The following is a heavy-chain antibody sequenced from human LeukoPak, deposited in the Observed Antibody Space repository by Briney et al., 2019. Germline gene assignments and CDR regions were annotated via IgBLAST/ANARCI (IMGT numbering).Heavy chain of an antibody. J-gene: IGHJ5*02. V-gene: IGHV4-31*03. CDR2: IYYSGST. CDR1: GGSISSGGYY. D-gene: IGHD6-6*01. Sequence: PSETLSLTCSVSGGSISSGGYYWSWIRQHPGKGLEWIGYIYYSGSTYYNPSLKSRVTISVDTSKTQFSLKLSSVTAADTAVYYCARAISSIAARPTPQNWFDPWGQGTLVTVSS. CDR3: ARAISSIAARPTPQNWFDP.